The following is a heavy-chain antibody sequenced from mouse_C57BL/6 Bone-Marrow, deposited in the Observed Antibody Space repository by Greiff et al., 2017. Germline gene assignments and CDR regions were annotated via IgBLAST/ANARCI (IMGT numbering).Heavy chain of an antibody. CDR3: ASPYYDFDY. V-gene: IGHV5-12*01. CDR1: GFTFSDYY. J-gene: IGHJ2*01. Sequence: EVMLVESGGGLVQPGGSLKLSCAASGFTFSDYYMYWVRQTPEKRLEWVAYISNGGGSTYYPDTVKGRFTISRDNAKNTLYLQMSRLKSEDTAMYYCASPYYDFDYWGQGTTLTVSS. D-gene: IGHD1-1*01. CDR2: ISNGGGST.